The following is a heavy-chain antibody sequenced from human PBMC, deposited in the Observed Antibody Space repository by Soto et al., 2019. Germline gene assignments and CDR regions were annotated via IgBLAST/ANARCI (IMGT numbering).Heavy chain of an antibody. CDR3: PRRRIVPTTNFDY. CDR1: GDSISRSSFY. CDR2: IFHTGAT. V-gene: IGHV4-39*01. J-gene: IGHJ4*02. D-gene: IGHD1-26*01. Sequence: SETLSLTCTVSGDSISRSSFYWGWLRQPPGKGLEWIGHIFHTGATYQNPTLKSRLRMSVDTSENQFSLNLSSVTATDTAVYYCPRRRIVPTTNFDYWGQGTQVTVSS.